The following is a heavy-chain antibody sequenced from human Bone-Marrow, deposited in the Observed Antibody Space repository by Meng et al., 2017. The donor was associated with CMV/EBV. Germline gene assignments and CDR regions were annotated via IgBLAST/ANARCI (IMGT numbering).Heavy chain of an antibody. CDR1: GGSVSSGSYY. V-gene: IGHV4-61*01. CDR3: ARGYSKRSIFGVVIGWLRDYGMDV. Sequence: GSLRLSCTVSGGSVSSGSYYWSWIRQPPGKGLEWIGYIYYSGSTNYNPSLKSRVTISVDTSKNQFSLKLSSVTAADTAVYYCARGYSKRSIFGVVIGWLRDYGMDVWGQGTTVTVSS. CDR2: IYYSGST. D-gene: IGHD3-3*01. J-gene: IGHJ6*02.